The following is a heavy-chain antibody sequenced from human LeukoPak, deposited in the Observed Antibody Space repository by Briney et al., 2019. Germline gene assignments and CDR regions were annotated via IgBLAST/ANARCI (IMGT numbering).Heavy chain of an antibody. Sequence: GGSLRLSCVASGFTFGSHSINWVRQAPGKGLEWVSSISGSGTYIFYADSVKGRFIISRDNAKNSQYLQINSLRAEDTAVYYCVRSRATWFGEVLAAFDIWGQGTMVTVSS. V-gene: IGHV3-21*01. J-gene: IGHJ3*02. CDR2: ISGSGTYI. D-gene: IGHD3-10*01. CDR1: GFTFGSHS. CDR3: VRSRATWFGEVLAAFDI.